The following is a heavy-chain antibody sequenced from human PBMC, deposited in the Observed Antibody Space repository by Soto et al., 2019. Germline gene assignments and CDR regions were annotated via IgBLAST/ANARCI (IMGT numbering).Heavy chain of an antibody. D-gene: IGHD3-10*01. V-gene: IGHV4-31*03. CDR3: ARDFGGGVYYYGSGSYMGWFDP. CDR2: IYYSGST. CDR1: GGSISGGGYY. Sequence: QVQLQESGPGLVKPSQTLSLTCTVSGGSISGGGYYWSWIRQHPGKGLEWIGYIYYSGSTYYNPSLKSRVTISVDTSKNQFSLKLSSVTAADTAVYYCARDFGGGVYYYGSGSYMGWFDPWGQGTLVTVSS. J-gene: IGHJ5*02.